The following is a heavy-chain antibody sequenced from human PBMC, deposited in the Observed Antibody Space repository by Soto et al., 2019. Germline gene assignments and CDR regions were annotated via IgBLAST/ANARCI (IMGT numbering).Heavy chain of an antibody. CDR2: INHSGST. J-gene: IGHJ6*02. Sequence: SETLSLTCAVYGGSFSGYYWSWIRQPPGKGLEWIGEINHSGSTNYNPSLKSRVTISVDTSKNQFSLKLSSVTAADAAVYYCARLPLRFLEWLPHPRRENGMDVWGQGTTVTVSS. CDR3: ARLPLRFLEWLPHPRRENGMDV. CDR1: GGSFSGYY. V-gene: IGHV4-34*01. D-gene: IGHD3-3*01.